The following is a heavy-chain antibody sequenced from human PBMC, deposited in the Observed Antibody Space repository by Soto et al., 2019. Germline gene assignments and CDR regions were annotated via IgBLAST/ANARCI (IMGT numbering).Heavy chain of an antibody. CDR2: INAGNGNT. J-gene: IGHJ5*02. Sequence: ASVKVSCKASGYTFTSYAMHWVRQAPGQRLEWMGWINAGNGNTKYSQKFQGRVTITRDTSASTAYMELSSLRSEDTAVYHCARALRYYDSSGYYPWGQGTQVTVPS. V-gene: IGHV1-3*01. CDR1: GYTFTSYA. CDR3: ARALRYYDSSGYYP. D-gene: IGHD3-22*01.